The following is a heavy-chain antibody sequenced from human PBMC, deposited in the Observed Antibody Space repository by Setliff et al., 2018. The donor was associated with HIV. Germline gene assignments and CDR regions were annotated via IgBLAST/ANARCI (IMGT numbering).Heavy chain of an antibody. Sequence: GGSLRLSCSASGFTFSSNAMHWVRQAPGKGLEWISYISTSGSTIYYADSVKGRFTISRDNAKNSLYLQMNSLRSEDTAVYYCAREGPQTGDHSLALFWGQGTVVTVSS. CDR2: ISTSGSTI. D-gene: IGHD7-27*01. V-gene: IGHV3-48*03. CDR1: GFTFSSNA. J-gene: IGHJ4*02. CDR3: AREGPQTGDHSLALF.